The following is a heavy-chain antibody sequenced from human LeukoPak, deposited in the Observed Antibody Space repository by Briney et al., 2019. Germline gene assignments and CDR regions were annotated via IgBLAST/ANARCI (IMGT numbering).Heavy chain of an antibody. D-gene: IGHD2-15*01. Sequence: GGSPRLSCAASGFIFSNYAMTWVRQAPGKGLQWVSTITSGGNTYYADSVKGRFTISRDNSKNTLYLQMNSLRAEDTAVYYCAKYCSGGNCYSGLYWGQGTLVTVSS. CDR2: ITSGGNT. CDR3: AKYCSGGNCYSGLY. CDR1: GFIFSNYA. J-gene: IGHJ4*02. V-gene: IGHV3-23*01.